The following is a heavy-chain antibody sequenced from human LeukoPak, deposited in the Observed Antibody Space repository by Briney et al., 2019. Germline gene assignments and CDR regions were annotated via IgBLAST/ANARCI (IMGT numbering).Heavy chain of an antibody. CDR3: ARHQLGVGWYFDL. CDR2: IYYSGST. Sequence: SETLSLTCTVSGGSISSYYWSWIRQPPGKGLEWIGYIYYSGSTNYNPSLKSRVTMSVDTSKNQFSLKLTSVTAADTAVYYCARHQLGVGWYFDLWGRGTLVTVSS. V-gene: IGHV4-59*08. J-gene: IGHJ2*01. CDR1: GGSISSYY. D-gene: IGHD2-2*01.